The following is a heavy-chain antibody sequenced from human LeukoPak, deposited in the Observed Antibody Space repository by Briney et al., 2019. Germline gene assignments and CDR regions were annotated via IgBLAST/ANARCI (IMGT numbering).Heavy chain of an antibody. CDR1: GFTFSTYW. V-gene: IGHV3-21*01. J-gene: IGHJ6*03. Sequence: SGGSLRLSCAASGFTFSTYWMNWVRQAPGKGLEWVSSISSSSSYIYYADSVEGRFTISRDNAKNSLYLQMNSLRAEDTAVYYCASSLVAGYYYYNYYYMDVWGKGTTVTVSS. D-gene: IGHD5-18*01. CDR3: ASSLVAGYYYYNYYYMDV. CDR2: ISSSSSYI.